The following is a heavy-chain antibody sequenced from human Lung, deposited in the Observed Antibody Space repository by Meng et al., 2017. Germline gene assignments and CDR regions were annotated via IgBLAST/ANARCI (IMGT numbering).Heavy chain of an antibody. CDR2: IRGDGGSI. Sequence: EVQLVDAGGGLVQPGGSLRLSSAASGFTFRSYWMHWVRQAPGKGLVWVSRIRGDGGSIVYADSVKGRFTISRDNAKNTLFLQMNSLRAEDTAVYYCARESGYFEYWGQGILVTV. V-gene: IGHV3-74*03. J-gene: IGHJ4*02. CDR3: ARESGYFEY. CDR1: GFTFRSYW.